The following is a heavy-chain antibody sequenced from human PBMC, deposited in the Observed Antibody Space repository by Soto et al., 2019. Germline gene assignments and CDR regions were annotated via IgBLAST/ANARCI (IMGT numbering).Heavy chain of an antibody. J-gene: IGHJ6*02. Sequence: PSETLSLTCTVSGGSISSSSYYWGWIRQPPGKGLEWIGSIYYSGSTYYNPSLKSRVTISVGTSKNQFSLKLSSVTAADTAVYYCATPSTTMVRGVDYYYYYGMDVWGQGTTVTVSS. V-gene: IGHV4-39*01. CDR1: GGSISSSSYY. CDR3: ATPSTTMVRGVDYYYYYGMDV. D-gene: IGHD3-10*01. CDR2: IYYSGST.